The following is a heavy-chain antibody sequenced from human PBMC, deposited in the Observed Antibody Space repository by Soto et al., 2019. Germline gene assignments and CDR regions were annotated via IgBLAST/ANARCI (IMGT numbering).Heavy chain of an antibody. CDR2: INHSGST. Sequence: SETLSLTCAVYGGSFSGYYWSWIRQPPGKGLEWIGEINHSGSTNYNPSLKSRVTISVDTSKNQFSLKLSSVTAADTAVYYCARLPAAGDNANYYYYYMDVWGKGTTVTVSS. CDR1: GGSFSGYY. V-gene: IGHV4-34*01. D-gene: IGHD6-13*01. CDR3: ARLPAAGDNANYYYYYMDV. J-gene: IGHJ6*03.